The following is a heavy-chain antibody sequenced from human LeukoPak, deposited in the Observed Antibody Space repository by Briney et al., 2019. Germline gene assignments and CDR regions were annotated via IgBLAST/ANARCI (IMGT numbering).Heavy chain of an antibody. CDR2: IYYSGST. J-gene: IGHJ1*01. CDR3: ARMQSSGYYGTAEYFQH. V-gene: IGHV4-59*07. D-gene: IGHD3-22*01. CDR1: GGSISIYY. Sequence: SDPLSLTCTVSGGSISIYYWSCIRQPPGKGLEWIGYIYYSGSTNYNTFRKSRVPQSQGKSQEHFSPKLSSVTAEDTAVYYSARMQSSGYYGTAEYFQHWGQGTLVTVSS.